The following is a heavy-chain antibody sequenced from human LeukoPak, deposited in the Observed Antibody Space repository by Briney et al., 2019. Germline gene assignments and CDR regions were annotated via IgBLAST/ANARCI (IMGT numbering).Heavy chain of an antibody. CDR2: IWYDGSNK. V-gene: IGHV3-33*01. Sequence: PGGSLRLSCAASGFTFSSYGMHWVRQAPGKGLEWVAVIWYDGSNKYYADSVKGRFTISRDNSKNTLYLQMNSLRAEDTAVYYCGRDFLGAFDIWGQRTNVNGPS. D-gene: IGHD2/OR15-2a*01. CDR1: GFTFSSYG. CDR3: GRDFLGAFDI. J-gene: IGHJ3*02.